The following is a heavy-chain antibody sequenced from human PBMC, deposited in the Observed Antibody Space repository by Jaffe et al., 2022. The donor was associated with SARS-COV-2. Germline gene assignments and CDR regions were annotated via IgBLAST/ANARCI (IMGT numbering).Heavy chain of an antibody. D-gene: IGHD3-16*02. CDR1: EFTFGTYS. CDR3: ARGSDQTNYYWYGMDV. CDR2: IDRSSTYI. Sequence: EVQLVESGGGLVKPGGSLRLSCAASEFTFGTYSMNWVRQAPGKGLEWVSSIDRSSTYIYYGDSVKGRFTISRDNAKNSLYLQMNSLTAEDTAVYYCARGSDQTNYYWYGMDVWGQGTTVTVSS. V-gene: IGHV3-21*01. J-gene: IGHJ6*02.